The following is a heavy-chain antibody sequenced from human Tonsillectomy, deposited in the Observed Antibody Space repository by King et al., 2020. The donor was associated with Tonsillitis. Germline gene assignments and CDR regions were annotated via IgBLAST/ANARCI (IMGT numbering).Heavy chain of an antibody. Sequence: VQLQESGPGLVKPSETLSLTCTVSGGSISSSSYYWGWIRQPPRKGLEWIGSIYYSGSTYYNPSLKSRVTISVDTSKNQFSLKLSSVTAADTAVYYCARGYSSGWYTIDYWGQGTLVTVSS. CDR2: IYYSGST. D-gene: IGHD6-19*01. J-gene: IGHJ4*02. CDR1: GGSISSSSYY. CDR3: ARGYSSGWYTIDY. V-gene: IGHV4-39*01.